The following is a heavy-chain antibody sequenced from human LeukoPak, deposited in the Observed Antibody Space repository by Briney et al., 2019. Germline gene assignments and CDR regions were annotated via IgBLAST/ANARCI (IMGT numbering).Heavy chain of an antibody. J-gene: IGHJ5*02. CDR2: INHSGST. CDR3: ARSYGGFGAINWFDP. CDR1: GGSFSGYY. V-gene: IGHV4-34*01. D-gene: IGHD3-10*01. Sequence: SETLSLTCAVYGGSFSGYYWSWIRQPPGKGLEWIGEINHSGSTNYNPSLKSRVTISVDTSKNQFSLKLSSVAAADTAVYYCARSYGGFGAINWFDPWGQGTLVTVSS.